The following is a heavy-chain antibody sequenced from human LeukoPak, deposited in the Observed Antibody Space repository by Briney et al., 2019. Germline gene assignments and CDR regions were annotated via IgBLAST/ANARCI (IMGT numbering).Heavy chain of an antibody. V-gene: IGHV4-34*01. Sequence: SETLSLTCAVYGGSFSGYYWSWIRQPPGKGLEWIGEINHSGSTNYNPSLKSRVTISVDTSKNQFSLKLSSVTAADTAVYYCATRGGPYRSGGSCYRMTLYYWGQGTLVTVSS. CDR2: INHSGST. D-gene: IGHD2-15*01. CDR1: GGSFSGYY. J-gene: IGHJ4*02. CDR3: ATRGGPYRSGGSCYRMTLYY.